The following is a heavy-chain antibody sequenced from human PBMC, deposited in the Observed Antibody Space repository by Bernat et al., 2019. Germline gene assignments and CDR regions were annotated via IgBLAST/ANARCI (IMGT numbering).Heavy chain of an antibody. CDR1: GFTFDDYT. J-gene: IGHJ5*02. CDR2: ISWDGGST. D-gene: IGHD2-8*01. Sequence: EVQLVESGGVVVQPGGSLRLSCAASGFTFDDYTMHWVRQAPGKGLEWVSLISWDGGSTYYADSVKGRFTISRDNSKNSLYLQMNSLRTEDTALYYCAKDHCTNGVGGWFDPWGQGPLVTVSS. V-gene: IGHV3-43*01. CDR3: AKDHCTNGVGGWFDP.